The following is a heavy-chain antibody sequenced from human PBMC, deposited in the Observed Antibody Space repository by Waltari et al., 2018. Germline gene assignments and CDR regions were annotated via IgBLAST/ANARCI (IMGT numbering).Heavy chain of an antibody. Sequence: GDYYWSWIRQPPGKGLDWIGYIYYSGSTYYNPSLKSRVTISVDTSKNQFSLKLSSVTAADTAVYYCARERYYYYYMDVWGKGTTVTVSS. CDR1: GDYY. V-gene: IGHV4-30-4*08. CDR3: ARERYYYYYMDV. CDR2: IYYSGST. J-gene: IGHJ6*03.